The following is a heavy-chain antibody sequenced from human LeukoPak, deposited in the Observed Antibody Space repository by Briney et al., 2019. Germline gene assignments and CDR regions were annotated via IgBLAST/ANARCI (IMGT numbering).Heavy chain of an antibody. CDR1: GFTTHYW. D-gene: IGHD3-22*01. V-gene: IGHV3-7*03. CDR2: IDRDGRVQ. Sequence: GGTLRLSCTASGFTTHYWLNWVRQSPGKGLEWVANIDRDGRVQHYVDSVKGRLTISRDNPRNMLYMEMNSLRAEDTAVYYCSVMHRYYDGSGYWVQWGQGTLVTVSS. CDR3: SVMHRYYDGSGYWVQ. J-gene: IGHJ4*02.